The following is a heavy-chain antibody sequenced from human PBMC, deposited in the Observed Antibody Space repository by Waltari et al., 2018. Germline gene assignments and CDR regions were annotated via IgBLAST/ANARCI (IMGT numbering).Heavy chain of an antibody. CDR3: ARDGISSTQSGYFDY. CDR1: GFTLGRDG. Sequence: EVRLVESGGGVVKPGGCLRLSWAASGFTLGRDGVNWVRQDPGKGLEWVSSISSLSKYTYYADSVKGRFTISRDNAKNSLYLQMNSLRAEDTAVYFCARDGISSTQSGYFDYWGQGVLVTVSS. V-gene: IGHV3-21*01. J-gene: IGHJ4*02. D-gene: IGHD6-13*01. CDR2: ISSLSKYT.